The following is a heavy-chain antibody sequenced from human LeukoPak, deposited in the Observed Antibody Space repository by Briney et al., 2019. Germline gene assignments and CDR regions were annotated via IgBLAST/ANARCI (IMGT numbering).Heavy chain of an antibody. CDR2: IIPIFGTA. V-gene: IGHV1-69*05. Sequence: ASVKVSCKASGGTFSSYAISWVRQAPGQGLEWTGGIIPIFGTANYAQKFQGRVTITTDESTSTAYMELSSLRSEDTAVYYCARLTITMVRGVIINTAFDIWGQGTMVTVSS. CDR3: ARLTITMVRGVIINTAFDI. J-gene: IGHJ3*02. CDR1: GGTFSSYA. D-gene: IGHD3-10*01.